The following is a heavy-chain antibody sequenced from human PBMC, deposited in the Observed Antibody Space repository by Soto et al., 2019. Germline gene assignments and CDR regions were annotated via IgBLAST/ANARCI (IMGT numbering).Heavy chain of an antibody. J-gene: IGHJ6*02. CDR3: ARDARDRSYYYYGMDV. CDR2: IYYSGST. CDR1: GGSISSGDYY. V-gene: IGHV4-30-4*01. Sequence: SETLSLTCTVSGGSISSGDYYWSWIRQPPGKGLEWIGYIYYSGSTYYNPSLKSRVTISVDTSKNQFSLKLSSVTAADTAVYYCARDARDRSYYYYGMDVWGQGTTVTV.